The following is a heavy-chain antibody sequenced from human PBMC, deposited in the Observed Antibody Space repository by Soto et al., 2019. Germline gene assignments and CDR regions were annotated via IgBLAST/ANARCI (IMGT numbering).Heavy chain of an antibody. CDR3: ARGPYGDYPFPFDY. CDR1: GFTFSSYG. V-gene: IGHV3-33*01. CDR2: IWYDGSNK. Sequence: QVQLVESGGGVVQPGRSLRLSCAASGFTFSSYGKHWVRQAPGKGLEWVAVIWYDGSNKYYADSVKGRFTISRDNSKNTLYLQMNSLRAEDTAVYYCARGPYGDYPFPFDYWGQGTLVTVSS. D-gene: IGHD4-17*01. J-gene: IGHJ4*02.